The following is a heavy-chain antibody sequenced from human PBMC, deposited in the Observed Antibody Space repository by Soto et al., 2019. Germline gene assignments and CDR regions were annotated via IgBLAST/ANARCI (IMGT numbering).Heavy chain of an antibody. J-gene: IGHJ4*02. CDR1: EFTFSAYS. CDR2: ISYDGNNK. Sequence: VQLVESGGGLVPPGGSLRLSCAASEFTFSAYSMSWVRQAPGKGLQWVAIISYDGNNKYYADSVKGRFTISRDNSKNTLYLQMNSLRVEDTAVYYCAKDRVESGLGEIDYWGQGTLVTVSS. V-gene: IGHV3-30*18. D-gene: IGHD3-16*01. CDR3: AKDRVESGLGEIDY.